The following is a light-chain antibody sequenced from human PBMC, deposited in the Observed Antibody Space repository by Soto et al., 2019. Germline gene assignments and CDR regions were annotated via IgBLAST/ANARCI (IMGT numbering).Light chain of an antibody. CDR3: ASWDDSLDVVV. CDR2: RNT. CDR1: TSNIGSDT. J-gene: IGLJ2*01. Sequence: QSVLTQPPSASGTPGQRVTISCSGSTSNIGSDTVTWYQQLPGTAPKLLIYRNTQRPSGVPDRFSGSKSGASASLAISGLQSEDEADYYCASWDDSLDVVVFGGGTKVTVL. V-gene: IGLV1-44*01.